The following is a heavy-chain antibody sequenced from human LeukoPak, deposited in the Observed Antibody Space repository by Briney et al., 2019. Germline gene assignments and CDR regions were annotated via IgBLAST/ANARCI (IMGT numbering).Heavy chain of an antibody. CDR1: GLTVSSNY. Sequence: GGPLILSCAASGLTVSSNYMSWVRQPPGKGVEGVSIIYSGDTTYYADSVQGRFTISRDNSKNTVYLQMNSLRVEDTAVYYCAREGGSYLLFYYFDYWGQGTLVTVSS. D-gene: IGHD1-26*01. J-gene: IGHJ4*02. CDR3: AREGGSYLLFYYFDY. V-gene: IGHV3-53*01. CDR2: IYSGDTT.